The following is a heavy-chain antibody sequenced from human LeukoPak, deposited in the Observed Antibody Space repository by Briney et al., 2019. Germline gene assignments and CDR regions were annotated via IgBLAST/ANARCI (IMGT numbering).Heavy chain of an antibody. V-gene: IGHV4-4*07. D-gene: IGHD2-2*01. J-gene: IGHJ4*02. CDR1: GGSISSYY. Sequence: SETLSLTCTVSGGSISSYYWSWIRQPAGKGLEWIGRIYTSGSTNYNPSLKSRVTMSVDTSKNQFSLKLSSVTAADTAVYYCARVKLYCSSTSCYPGFDYWGQGTLVTVSS. CDR2: IYTSGST. CDR3: ARVKLYCSSTSCYPGFDY.